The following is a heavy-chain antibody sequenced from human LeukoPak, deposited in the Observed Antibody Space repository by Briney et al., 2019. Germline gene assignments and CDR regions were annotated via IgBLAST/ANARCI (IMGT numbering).Heavy chain of an antibody. CDR1: GFTFSSYG. CDR3: TNFPTVTQRITDY. D-gene: IGHD4-17*01. V-gene: IGHV3-33*06. Sequence: GRSLRLSCAASGFTFSSYGMHWVRQAPGKGLEWVAVIWYDGSNKYYADSVKGRFTISRDNSKNTLYLQMNSLRAEDTAVYYCTNFPTVTQRITDYWGQGTLVTVSS. J-gene: IGHJ4*02. CDR2: IWYDGSNK.